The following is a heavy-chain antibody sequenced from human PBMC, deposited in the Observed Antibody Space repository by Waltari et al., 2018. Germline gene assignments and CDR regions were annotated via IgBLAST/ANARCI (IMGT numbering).Heavy chain of an antibody. CDR3: ARADSSGWSDFDY. CDR2: INAGNGNT. CDR1: GYTFTSYA. V-gene: IGHV1-3*03. Sequence: QVQLVQSGAEVKKPGASVKVSCKASGYTFTSYAMHWVRQAPGQRLEWMGWINAGNGNTKYSQEFRGRVTITRDTSASTAYMELSSLRSEDMAVYYCARADSSGWSDFDYWGQGTLVTVSS. D-gene: IGHD6-19*01. J-gene: IGHJ4*02.